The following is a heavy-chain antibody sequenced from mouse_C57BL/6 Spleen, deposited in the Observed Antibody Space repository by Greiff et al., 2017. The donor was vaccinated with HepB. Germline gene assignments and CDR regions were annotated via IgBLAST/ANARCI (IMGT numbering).Heavy chain of an antibody. CDR3: ARSLYYGSSLYWYFDV. Sequence: VHLVESDAELVKPGASVKISCKVSGYTFTDHTIHWMKQRPEQGLEWIGYIYPRDGSTKYNEKFKGKATLTADKSSSTAYMQLNSLTSEDSAVYFCARSLYYGSSLYWYFDVWGTGTTVTVSS. J-gene: IGHJ1*03. V-gene: IGHV1-78*01. D-gene: IGHD1-1*01. CDR2: IYPRDGST. CDR1: GYTFTDHT.